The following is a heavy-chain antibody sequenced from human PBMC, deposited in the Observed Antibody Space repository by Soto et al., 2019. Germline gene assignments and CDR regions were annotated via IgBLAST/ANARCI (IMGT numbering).Heavy chain of an antibody. J-gene: IGHJ4*02. D-gene: IGHD6-13*01. V-gene: IGHV2-5*02. Sequence: QITLKESGPTLVKPTQTLTLTCTFSGFSLSSSGVGVGWIRQPPGKALEWLALIYWDNYKQYSPSLKNRFTITKDTSKNQVVLTITKMEPVDTGTYYCARVMGSGTVGVFDYWGQGTLVTVSS. CDR2: IYWDNYK. CDR1: GFSLSSSGVG. CDR3: ARVMGSGTVGVFDY.